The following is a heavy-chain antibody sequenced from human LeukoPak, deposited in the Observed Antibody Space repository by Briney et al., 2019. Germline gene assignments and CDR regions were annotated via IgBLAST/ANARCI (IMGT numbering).Heavy chain of an antibody. J-gene: IGHJ6*02. CDR1: GFTFSSYG. D-gene: IGHD3-3*01. CDR3: ARDGVGLRFLEWLSRSYYYYGMDV. Sequence: GRSLRLSCAASGFTFSSYGMHWVRQAPGKGLEWVAAIWYDGSNKYYADSVKGRFTISRDNSKNTLYLQMNSLRAEDTAVYYCARDGVGLRFLEWLSRSYYYYGMDVWGQGTTVTVSS. CDR2: IWYDGSNK. V-gene: IGHV3-33*01.